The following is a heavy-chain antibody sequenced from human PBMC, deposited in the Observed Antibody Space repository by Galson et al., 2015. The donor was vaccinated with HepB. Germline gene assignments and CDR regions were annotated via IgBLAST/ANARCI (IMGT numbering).Heavy chain of an antibody. Sequence: SLRLSCAASGFTVNSNHMTWVRQAPGKGLEWVSIIYNDGATYYADSVKGRFTISRDNSKNTVYLQMNSLRAEDTAVYYCATAYGSGWGYWGQGTLIIVSS. CDR2: IYNDGAT. D-gene: IGHD3-10*01. V-gene: IGHV3-66*01. J-gene: IGHJ4*02. CDR3: ATAYGSGWGY. CDR1: GFTVNSNH.